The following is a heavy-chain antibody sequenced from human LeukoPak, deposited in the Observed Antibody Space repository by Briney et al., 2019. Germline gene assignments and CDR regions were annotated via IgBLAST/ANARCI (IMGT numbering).Heavy chain of an antibody. J-gene: IGHJ4*02. Sequence: SVKVSCKASGGTFSSYAISWVRQAPGQGLEWMGGIIPIFGTANHAQKFQGRVTITTDESTSTAYMELSSLRSEDTAVYYCARLSSSSPPEDYWGQGTLVTVSS. CDR3: ARLSSSSPPEDY. CDR2: IIPIFGTA. CDR1: GGTFSSYA. D-gene: IGHD6-13*01. V-gene: IGHV1-69*05.